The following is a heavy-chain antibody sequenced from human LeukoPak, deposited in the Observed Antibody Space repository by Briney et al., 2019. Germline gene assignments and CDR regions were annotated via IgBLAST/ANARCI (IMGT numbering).Heavy chain of an antibody. CDR2: ISYDGSNK. J-gene: IGHJ5*02. V-gene: IGHV3-30*03. Sequence: GRSLRLSCAASGFTFSSYGMHWVRQAPGKGLEWVAVISYDGSNKYYADSVKGRFTISRDNSKNTLYLQMNSLRAEDTAVYYCFLRTNWFDPWGQGTLVTVSS. CDR1: GFTFSSYG. D-gene: IGHD3/OR15-3a*01. CDR3: FLRTNWFDP.